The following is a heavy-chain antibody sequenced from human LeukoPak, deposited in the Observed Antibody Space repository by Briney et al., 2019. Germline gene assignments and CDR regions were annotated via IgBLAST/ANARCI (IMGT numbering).Heavy chain of an antibody. CDR2: IYYSGST. D-gene: IGHD4-17*01. V-gene: IGHV4-39*01. J-gene: IGHJ3*02. CDR3: ARSRDDYGDYAEAFDI. CDR1: GGSISSSSYC. Sequence: SETLSLTCTVSGGSISSSSYCWGWIRQPPGKGLEWIGSIYYSGSTYYNPSLKSRVTISVDTSKNQFSLKLSSVTAANTAVYYCARSRDDYGDYAEAFDIWGQGTMVTVSS.